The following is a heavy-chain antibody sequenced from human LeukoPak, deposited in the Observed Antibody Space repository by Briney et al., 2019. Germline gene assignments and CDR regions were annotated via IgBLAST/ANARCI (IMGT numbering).Heavy chain of an antibody. CDR1: GFTFSSYA. CDR2: ISGSGGST. V-gene: IGHV3-23*01. Sequence: GGSLRLSCAASGFTFSSYAMSWVRQAPGKGLEWVSGISGSGGSTYYADSVKGRFTISRDNSKNTLYLQMNSLRAEDTAVYYCARVPFLSGPAAMWNYFDYWGQGTLVTVSS. CDR3: ARVPFLSGPAAMWNYFDY. J-gene: IGHJ4*02. D-gene: IGHD2-2*01.